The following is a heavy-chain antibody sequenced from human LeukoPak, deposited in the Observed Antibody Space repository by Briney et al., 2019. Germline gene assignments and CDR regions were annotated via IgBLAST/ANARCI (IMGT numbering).Heavy chain of an antibody. Sequence: GESLKISCKGSGYSFTSYWIGWVRQMPGKGLEWMGIIYPGDSDTRYSPSFQGQVTISADKSISTAYLQWSSLKASDTATYYCARTPYSNYYYYYMDVWGKGTTVTVSS. J-gene: IGHJ6*03. V-gene: IGHV5-51*01. D-gene: IGHD4-11*01. CDR2: IYPGDSDT. CDR3: ARTPYSNYYYYYMDV. CDR1: GYSFTSYW.